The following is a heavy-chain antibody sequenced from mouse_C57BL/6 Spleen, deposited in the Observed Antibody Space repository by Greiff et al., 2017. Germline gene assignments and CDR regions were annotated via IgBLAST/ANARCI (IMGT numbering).Heavy chain of an antibody. J-gene: IGHJ4*01. CDR3: ARSHYYAMDY. Sequence: QVQLKQPGAELVRPGSSVKLSCKASGYTFTSYWMDWVKQRPGQGLEWIGNIYPSDSETHYNQKFKDKATLTVDKSSSTAYMQLSSLTSEDSAVYYCARSHYYAMDYWGQGTSVTVSS. CDR2: IYPSDSET. CDR1: GYTFTSYW. V-gene: IGHV1-61*01.